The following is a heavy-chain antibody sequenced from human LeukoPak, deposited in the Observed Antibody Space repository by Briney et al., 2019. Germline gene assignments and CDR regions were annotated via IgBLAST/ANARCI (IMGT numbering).Heavy chain of an antibody. Sequence: PGGSLRLSCAASGFTFDEYAMHWVRQVPGKGLEWVSGISWNSGSLDYAVAVKGRFTISRDNARNSLFLQMNSLRPEDTALYYCAKGTGRYWTHLDSWGQGTLVTVSS. J-gene: IGHJ4*02. CDR1: GFTFDEYA. V-gene: IGHV3-9*01. CDR3: AKGTGRYWTHLDS. D-gene: IGHD1-26*01. CDR2: ISWNSGSL.